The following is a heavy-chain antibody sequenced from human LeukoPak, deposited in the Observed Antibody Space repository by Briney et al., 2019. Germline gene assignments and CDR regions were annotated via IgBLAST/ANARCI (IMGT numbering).Heavy chain of an antibody. CDR3: VRGGGTFDI. CDR1: AFAFSSYA. Sequence: PGGSLRLSCAASAFAFSSYAMSWVRLAPGKGLEWVANIKEDASEKYYVDSVKGRFTISRDRARNSLSLQMNSLRAEDTAVYYCVRGGGTFDIWGQGTMVTVSS. D-gene: IGHD3-16*01. J-gene: IGHJ3*02. V-gene: IGHV3-7*01. CDR2: IKEDASEK.